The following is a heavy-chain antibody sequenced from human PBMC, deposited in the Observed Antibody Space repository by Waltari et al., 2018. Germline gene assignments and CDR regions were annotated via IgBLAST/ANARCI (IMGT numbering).Heavy chain of an antibody. D-gene: IGHD2-15*01. V-gene: IGHV4-38-2*01. CDR2: IYHSGST. CDR3: ARGVYCSGGSCYSGVFDY. CDR1: GYSISSGYY. Sequence: QVQLQESGPGLVKPSETLSLTCAVSGYSISSGYYWGWIRQPPGKGLEWIGSIYHSGSTYYNPSLKSRVTISVDTSKNQFSLKLSSVTAADTAVYYCARGVYCSGGSCYSGVFDYWGQGTLVTVSS. J-gene: IGHJ4*02.